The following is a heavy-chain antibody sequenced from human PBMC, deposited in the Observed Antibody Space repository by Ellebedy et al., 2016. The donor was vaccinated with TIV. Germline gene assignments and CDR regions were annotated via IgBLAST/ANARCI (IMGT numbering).Heavy chain of an antibody. D-gene: IGHD3-16*01. CDR1: GFDFSVFS. CDR2: ITSDMRTI. Sequence: GESLKISCAASGFDFSVFSMNWVRQAPGRGLQWGSYITSDMRTIYYADSVKGRFTISRDNVNYSVYLQMNSLRDEDTALDYCVRARQGGFEYWGQGILVTVSS. CDR3: VRARQGGFEY. J-gene: IGHJ4*02. V-gene: IGHV3-48*02.